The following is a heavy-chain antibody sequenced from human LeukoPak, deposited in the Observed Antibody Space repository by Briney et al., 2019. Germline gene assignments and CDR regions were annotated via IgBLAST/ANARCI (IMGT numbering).Heavy chain of an antibody. D-gene: IGHD6-13*01. CDR3: ARFPAGSYYFDY. V-gene: IGHV4-34*01. Sequence: SETLSLTCAVYGGSFSGYCWSWIRQPPGKGLEWIGEINHSGSTNYNPSLKSRVTISVGTSKNQFSLKLSSVTATDTAVYYCARFPAGSYYFDYWGQGTLVTVSS. J-gene: IGHJ4*02. CDR1: GGSFSGYC. CDR2: INHSGST.